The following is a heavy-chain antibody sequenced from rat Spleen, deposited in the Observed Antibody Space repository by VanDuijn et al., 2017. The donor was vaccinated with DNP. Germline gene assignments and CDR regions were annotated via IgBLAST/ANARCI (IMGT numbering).Heavy chain of an antibody. V-gene: IGHV5-31*01. J-gene: IGHJ2*01. CDR3: IRWNSGHFDY. CDR2: ITSSSSTT. CDR1: GFTFSNFW. D-gene: IGHD4-3*01. Sequence: EVQLVESGGDLVQPGRSLKLSCVGSGFTFSNFWMTWIRQVPGKGLEWIASITSSSSTTYYPDSVKGRFTISRENAQNTLYLQMDSPRSEDTATYYCIRWNSGHFDYWGQGVMVTVSS.